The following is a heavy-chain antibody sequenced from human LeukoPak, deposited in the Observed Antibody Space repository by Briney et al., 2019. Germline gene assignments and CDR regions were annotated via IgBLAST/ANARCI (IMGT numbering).Heavy chain of an antibody. J-gene: IGHJ4*02. V-gene: IGHV3-53*01. CDR3: ARERYSYGYFDY. CDR1: GFTVSSNY. Sequence: GGSLRLSCAASGFTVSSNYMSWVRQAPGKGLEWVSVIYSGGSTYYADSVKGRFTISRDNSKNTLYLQMNSLRAEDTAVYYCARERYSYGYFDYWGQGTLVTVSS. CDR2: IYSGGST. D-gene: IGHD5-18*01.